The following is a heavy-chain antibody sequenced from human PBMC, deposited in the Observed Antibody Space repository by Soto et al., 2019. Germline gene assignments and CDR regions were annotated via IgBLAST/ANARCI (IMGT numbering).Heavy chain of an antibody. V-gene: IGHV4-59*01. D-gene: IGHD6-19*01. J-gene: IGHJ4*02. CDR2: IYFSGST. CDR1: GSSINGYY. CDR3: ARQEAVPGTPFDS. Sequence: QVHLQESGPGLVKPSETLSLTCTVSGSSINGYYWNWIRQTPGKGLEWLGYIYFSGSTHYNPSLKTRLTISLDTSKKQFSLKLSSVTAADTAVYYCARQEAVPGTPFDSWGQGTLVSVSS.